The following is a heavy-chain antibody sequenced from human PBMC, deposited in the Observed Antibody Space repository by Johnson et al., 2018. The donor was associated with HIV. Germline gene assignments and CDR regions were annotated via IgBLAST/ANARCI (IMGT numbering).Heavy chain of an antibody. Sequence: QVQLVESGGGVVQPGRSLRLSCAASGFTFSSYGMHWVRQAPGTGLEWVAVISYDGSNKYYADYVKGRFTLSRDNSKNTLYLQMNLLRAEDTAVYYCASTGSGSDDAFDIWGQGTMVTVSS. J-gene: IGHJ3*02. CDR2: ISYDGSNK. CDR3: ASTGSGSDDAFDI. CDR1: GFTFSSYG. V-gene: IGHV3-30*03. D-gene: IGHD3-10*01.